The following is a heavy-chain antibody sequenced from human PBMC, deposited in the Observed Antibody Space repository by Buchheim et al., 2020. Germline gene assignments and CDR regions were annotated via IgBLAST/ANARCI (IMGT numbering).Heavy chain of an antibody. CDR1: GFTFSSYA. CDR2: ISYDGSNK. Sequence: VQLVESGGGVVQPGRSLRLSCAASGFTFSSYAMHWVRQAPGKGLEWVAVISYDGSNKYYADSVKGRFTISRDNSKNRLSLQMNSLRAEDTAVYYCARDGKSSSWYHYNWFDPWGQGTL. J-gene: IGHJ5*02. D-gene: IGHD6-13*01. CDR3: ARDGKSSSWYHYNWFDP. V-gene: IGHV3-30-3*01.